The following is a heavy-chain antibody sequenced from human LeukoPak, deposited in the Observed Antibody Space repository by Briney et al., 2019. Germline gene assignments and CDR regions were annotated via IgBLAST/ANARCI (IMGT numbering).Heavy chain of an antibody. CDR2: IYSGGST. V-gene: IGHV3-53*01. Sequence: GALRLSCAASGFTVSSNYMSWVRQAPGKGLEWVSVIYSGGSTYYADSVRGRFTVSRDNSKNTLYLHMSSLRAEDTAVYYCATLDDYWRASDYWGQGTLVTVSS. J-gene: IGHJ4*02. CDR3: ATLDDYWRASDY. CDR1: GFTVSSNY. D-gene: IGHD5-24*01.